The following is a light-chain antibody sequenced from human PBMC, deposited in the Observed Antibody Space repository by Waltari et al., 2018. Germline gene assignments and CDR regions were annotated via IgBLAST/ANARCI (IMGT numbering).Light chain of an antibody. J-gene: IGKJ4*01. CDR2: DAS. Sequence: EIVLTQSPATLSLSPGERATLSCRASQSVSRYLAWYQQKPGQAPRLLIYDASNRATGIPARFSGSGSGTDFTLTISSLEPEDFAVYYCQQRSNWPPGLTFGEGTKVEIK. CDR1: QSVSRY. CDR3: QQRSNWPPGLT. V-gene: IGKV3-11*01.